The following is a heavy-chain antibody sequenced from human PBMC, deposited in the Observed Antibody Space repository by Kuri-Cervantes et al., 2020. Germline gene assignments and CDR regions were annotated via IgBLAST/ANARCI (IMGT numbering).Heavy chain of an antibody. CDR3: ASIGPAGRGGRHKNYMDV. V-gene: IGHV3-9*01. Sequence: SLKISCAASGFTFDDYAMHWVRQAPGKGLEWVSGISWNSGSIGYADSVKGRFTISRDNAKNSLYLQRNSLRAEDTAVYYCASIGPAGRGGRHKNYMDVWGKGTTVTVSS. CDR1: GFTFDDYA. J-gene: IGHJ6*03. D-gene: IGHD3-10*01. CDR2: ISWNSGSI.